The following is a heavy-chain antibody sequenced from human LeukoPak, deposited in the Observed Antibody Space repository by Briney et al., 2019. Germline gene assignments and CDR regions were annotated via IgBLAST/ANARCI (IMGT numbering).Heavy chain of an antibody. J-gene: IGHJ4*02. CDR3: VRIVGHTRPDF. CDR2: VSFDGRNK. Sequence: GGSLRLSCEAPGFSLSSYAFHWVRQAPGKGLEWVSFVSFDGRNKNYADSVRGRFTISRDNSKNTLYLQMNSVTYEDTAVYFCVRIVGHTRPDFWGQGTLVTVSS. D-gene: IGHD1-26*01. CDR1: GFSLSSYA. V-gene: IGHV3-30-3*01.